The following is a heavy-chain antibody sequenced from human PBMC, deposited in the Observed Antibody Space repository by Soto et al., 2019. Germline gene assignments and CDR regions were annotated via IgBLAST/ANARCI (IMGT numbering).Heavy chain of an antibody. Sequence: QVQLVQSGAEVKKPGSSVKVSCKASGGTFSSYAISWVRQAPGQGLEWMGGIIPIFGTANYAQKFQGRVTITADETTSTAYMELSSLRSEDTAVYYCARWAYGGNSALYKLDYWGQGTLVTVSS. CDR1: GGTFSSYA. CDR2: IIPIFGTA. CDR3: ARWAYGGNSALYKLDY. J-gene: IGHJ4*02. V-gene: IGHV1-69*01. D-gene: IGHD2-21*02.